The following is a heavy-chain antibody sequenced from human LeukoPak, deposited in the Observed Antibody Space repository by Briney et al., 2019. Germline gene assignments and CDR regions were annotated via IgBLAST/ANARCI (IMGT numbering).Heavy chain of an antibody. J-gene: IGHJ3*02. CDR1: GFTFSSYS. D-gene: IGHD4-17*01. CDR2: ISSSSSYI. Sequence: PGGSLRLSCAASGFTFSSYSMNWVRQAPGKGLEWVSSISSSSSYIYYADSVKGRFTISRDNAKNSLYLQMNSLRAEDTAVYYCATSTVTTPDAFDIWGQGTMVTVSS. V-gene: IGHV3-21*01. CDR3: ATSTVTTPDAFDI.